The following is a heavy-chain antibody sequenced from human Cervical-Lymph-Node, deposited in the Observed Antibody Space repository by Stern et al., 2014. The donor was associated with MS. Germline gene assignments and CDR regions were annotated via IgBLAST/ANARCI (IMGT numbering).Heavy chain of an antibody. CDR2: IWYDGSNP. D-gene: IGHD6-13*01. CDR1: GFSFSRYP. CDR3: ASAYSSSHYYFDY. Sequence: QLQLVESWGGVVQPGRSLRLSCAASGFSFSRYPMHWVRQAPGKGLEWVALIWYDGSNPYYVDSVTGRFTISRDNFKNTLYLQMNSLRAEDTAVYYCASAYSSSHYYFDYWGQGTLVTVSS. V-gene: IGHV3-33*01. J-gene: IGHJ4*02.